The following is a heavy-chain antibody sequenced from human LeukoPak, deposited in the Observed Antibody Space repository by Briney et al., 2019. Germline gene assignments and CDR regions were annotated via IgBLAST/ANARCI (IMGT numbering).Heavy chain of an antibody. Sequence: GGSLRLSCTASGLTFSSYGMHWVRQAPGKGLEWVAVIWYDGSNKYYADSVKGRFTISRDNSKNTLYLQMNSLRAEDTAVYYCAKDPTGTTVFDYYMDVWGKGTTVTVSS. CDR2: IWYDGSNK. V-gene: IGHV3-33*06. D-gene: IGHD1-7*01. J-gene: IGHJ6*03. CDR1: GLTFSSYG. CDR3: AKDPTGTTVFDYYMDV.